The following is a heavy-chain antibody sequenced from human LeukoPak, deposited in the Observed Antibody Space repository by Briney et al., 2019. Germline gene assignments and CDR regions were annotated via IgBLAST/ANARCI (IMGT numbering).Heavy chain of an antibody. J-gene: IGHJ4*02. CDR1: GGTFTSYA. Sequence: SGYVCCKASGGTFTSYAISWVRQAPGQGLEWMGGILPIFDKANYAQKFQGRVTITADESTSTAYMELSRLRSEDTAGYCCAREKSSGIAAAGVDYWGQGTLVTVSS. CDR2: ILPIFDKA. CDR3: AREKSSGIAAAGVDY. V-gene: IGHV1-69*01. D-gene: IGHD6-13*01.